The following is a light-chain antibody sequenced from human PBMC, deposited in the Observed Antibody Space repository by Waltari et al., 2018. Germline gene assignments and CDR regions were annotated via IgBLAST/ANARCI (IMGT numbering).Light chain of an antibody. CDR2: GAS. Sequence: EIVLTQSPGTLSLSPGARATLSCRASQSVSSTYLAWYKQKPGQAPRLLIYGASSRATGIPDRFSGSGSGTDFTLTISRLEPEDFAVYYCQQYSSSPRTFGQGTKVEIK. J-gene: IGKJ1*01. CDR3: QQYSSSPRT. CDR1: QSVSSTY. V-gene: IGKV3-20*01.